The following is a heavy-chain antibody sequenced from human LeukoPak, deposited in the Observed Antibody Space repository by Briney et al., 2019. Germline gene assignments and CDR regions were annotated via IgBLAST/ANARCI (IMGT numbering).Heavy chain of an antibody. V-gene: IGHV3-72*01. Sequence: PGGSLRLSCEASGFTFSDYILDWVRQAPGKGLEWVGRIRRGTNSYTTEYAASVNGRFIVSRDDSKNSLYLHMSSLKTEDTAVYYCTRDGGDSLYTAFDIWGQGTMVAVSS. CDR3: TRDGGDSLYTAFDI. CDR1: GFTFSDYI. J-gene: IGHJ3*02. D-gene: IGHD3-16*01. CDR2: IRRGTNSYTT.